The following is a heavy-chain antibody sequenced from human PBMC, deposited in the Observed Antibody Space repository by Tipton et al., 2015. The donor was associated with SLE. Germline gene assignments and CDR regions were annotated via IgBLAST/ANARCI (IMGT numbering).Heavy chain of an antibody. CDR2: IPSDGKTK. CDR3: ARAGMTTPNSPVDS. Sequence: SLRLSCAASGFIFNNYALHWVRQAPGKGLEWVAVIPSDGKTKFYADSVKGRYTISRDSSKNNLYLQMNSLRNEDTALYYCARAGMTTPNSPVDSWGQGTLVTVSS. D-gene: IGHD4-17*01. J-gene: IGHJ4*02. CDR1: GFIFNNYA. V-gene: IGHV3-30*04.